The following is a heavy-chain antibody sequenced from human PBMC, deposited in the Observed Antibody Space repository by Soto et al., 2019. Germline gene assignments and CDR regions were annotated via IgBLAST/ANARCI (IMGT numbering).Heavy chain of an antibody. D-gene: IGHD2-2*01. CDR1: GFTFSSYA. CDR3: AKVAVVVPAAILSFDY. Sequence: GGSLRLSCAASGFTFSSYAMSWVRQAPGKGLEWVSAISGSGGSTYYADSVKGRFTISRDNSKNTLYLQMNSLRAEDTAVYYCAKVAVVVPAAILSFDYWGQGTLVTVSS. J-gene: IGHJ4*02. CDR2: ISGSGGST. V-gene: IGHV3-23*01.